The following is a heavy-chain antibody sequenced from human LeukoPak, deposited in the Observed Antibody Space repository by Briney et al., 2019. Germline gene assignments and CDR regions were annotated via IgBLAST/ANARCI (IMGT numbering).Heavy chain of an antibody. CDR3: ARDRLAYCSSTSCYSRYNWFDP. CDR2: ISSSSSYI. Sequence: WGSLRLSCAASGFTFSSYSMNWVRQAPGKGLEWVSSISSSSSYIYYADSVKGRFTISRDNAKNSLYLQMNSLRAEDTAVYYCARDRLAYCSSTSCYSRYNWFDPWGQGTLVTVSS. D-gene: IGHD2-2*01. V-gene: IGHV3-21*01. J-gene: IGHJ5*02. CDR1: GFTFSSYS.